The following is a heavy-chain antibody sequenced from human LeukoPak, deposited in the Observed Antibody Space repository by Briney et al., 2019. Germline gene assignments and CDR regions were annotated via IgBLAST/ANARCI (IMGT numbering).Heavy chain of an antibody. V-gene: IGHV1-24*01. CDR1: GYTLTELS. D-gene: IGHD1-26*01. Sequence: ASVKVSFKVSGYTLTELSMHWVRQAPGKGLELMGGFDIEDGEKIYAQKFQGRVTMTEDTSTDTAYMELSSMRSKDTAVDYCATDPSGRRHASDIWGEGTMVTVSS. CDR3: ATDPSGRRHASDI. CDR2: FDIEDGEK. J-gene: IGHJ3*02.